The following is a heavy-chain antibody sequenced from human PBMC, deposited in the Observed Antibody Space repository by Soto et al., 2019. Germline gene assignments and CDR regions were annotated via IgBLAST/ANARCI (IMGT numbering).Heavy chain of an antibody. Sequence: ASVKVSCKASGYTFTSYGISWVRQAPGQGLEWMGWISAYNGNTNYAQKLQGRVTMTTDTSTSTAYMELRSLRSDDTALYYCARGHRTIFGVAFNWFDPWGQGTLVTVS. CDR1: GYTFTSYG. CDR2: ISAYNGNT. V-gene: IGHV1-18*01. CDR3: ARGHRTIFGVAFNWFDP. D-gene: IGHD3-3*01. J-gene: IGHJ5*02.